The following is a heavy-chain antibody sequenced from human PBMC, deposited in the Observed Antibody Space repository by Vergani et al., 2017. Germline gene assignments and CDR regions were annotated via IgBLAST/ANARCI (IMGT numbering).Heavy chain of an antibody. J-gene: IGHJ3*02. CDR2: IYSSGST. V-gene: IGHV4-59*01. D-gene: IGHD6-6*01. Sequence: QVQLQESGPGLVKPSETLFLTCTVSGGSISSYYWSWIRQPPGKGLEWIGYIYSSGSTNYNPSLKSRVTISVDTSKNQFSRQLSSVTAADTAVYYCARDHPGQLGDIWGQGTMVTVSS. CDR3: ARDHPGQLGDI. CDR1: GGSISSYY.